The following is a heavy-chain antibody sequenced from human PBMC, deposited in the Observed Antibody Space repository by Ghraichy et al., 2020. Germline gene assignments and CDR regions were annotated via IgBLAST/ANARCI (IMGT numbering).Heavy chain of an antibody. CDR1: GFTFSDAW. V-gene: IGHV3-15*01. Sequence: GGSLRLSCATSGFTFSDAWMSWVRQAPGKGLEFVARIQSKTAGGATDYGAPVRGRSTISRDDSRHTLFLQINSLKTEDTALYYCTGSIMTRAGFDIWGQGTMVTVSS. CDR3: TGSIMTRAGFDI. CDR2: IQSKTAGGAT. J-gene: IGHJ3*02. D-gene: IGHD3-10*01.